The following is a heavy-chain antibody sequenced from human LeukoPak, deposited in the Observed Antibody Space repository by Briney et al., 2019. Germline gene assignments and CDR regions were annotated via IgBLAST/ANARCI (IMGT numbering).Heavy chain of an antibody. J-gene: IGHJ4*02. D-gene: IGHD4-17*01. Sequence: NAGGSLRLSCAASGFTFSSYSMNWVRQAPGKGLEWVSSISSSSSYIYYADSVKGRFTISRDDAKNSLYLQMNSLRAEDTAVYYCARDAVAVTHGNYWGQGTLVTVSS. V-gene: IGHV3-21*01. CDR3: ARDAVAVTHGNY. CDR1: GFTFSSYS. CDR2: ISSSSSYI.